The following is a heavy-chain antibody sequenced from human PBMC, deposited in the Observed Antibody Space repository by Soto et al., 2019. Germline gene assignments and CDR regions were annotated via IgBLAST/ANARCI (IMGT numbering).Heavy chain of an antibody. CDR1: GGSISSGGYS. CDR3: ARAPSNDYVWGSSYYYGMDV. J-gene: IGHJ6*02. V-gene: IGHV4-30-2*01. Sequence: SETLSLTCAVSGGSISSGGYSWSWIRQPPGKGLEWIGYIYHSGSTNYNHSLKSRVTISVDTSKNQFSLKLSSVTAADTAVYYCARAPSNDYVWGSSYYYGMDVWGQGTTVTVSS. D-gene: IGHD3-16*01. CDR2: IYHSGST.